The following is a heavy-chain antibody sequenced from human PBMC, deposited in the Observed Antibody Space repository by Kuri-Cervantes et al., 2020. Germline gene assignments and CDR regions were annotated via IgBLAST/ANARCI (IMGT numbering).Heavy chain of an antibody. V-gene: IGHV3-9*01. J-gene: IGHJ5*02. CDR1: GFTFDDYA. Sequence: LKISCAASGFTFDDYAMHWVRQAPGKGLEWVSGISWNSGSIGYADSVKGRFTISRDNAKNSLYLQMNSLRAEDTALYYCAKALSGLWFGEGWFDPWGQGTLVTVSS. CDR2: ISWNSGSI. D-gene: IGHD3-10*01. CDR3: AKALSGLWFGEGWFDP.